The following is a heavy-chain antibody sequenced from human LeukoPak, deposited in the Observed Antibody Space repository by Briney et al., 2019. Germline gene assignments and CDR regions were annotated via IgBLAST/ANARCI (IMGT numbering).Heavy chain of an antibody. Sequence: SETLSLTCNVSVGSIVGHYWAWIRQPTGRGLEWIGYIYYSGSARHHPSLPRRVPMSVDPSQNQFSLGSASVPAESTAVCCCVRAPSGYSGSESKSSFDFWGQGTLVTVSS. V-gene: IGHV4-59*11. CDR2: IYYSGSA. J-gene: IGHJ4*02. CDR1: VGSIVGHY. D-gene: IGHD5-12*01. CDR3: VRAPSGYSGSESKSSFDF.